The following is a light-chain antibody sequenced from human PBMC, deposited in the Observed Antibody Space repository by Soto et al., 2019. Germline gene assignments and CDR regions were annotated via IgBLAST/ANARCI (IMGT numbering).Light chain of an antibody. CDR3: VLYMGSGIWV. V-gene: IGLV8-61*01. Sequence: QAVVTQEPSFSVSPGGTVTLTCGVSSGSVSPSYYPGWFQQTPGQAPRALIYTTNTRSSGVPDRFSGSILGNKAALTITGAQADDESDYYCVLYMGSGIWVFGGGTKLTVL. J-gene: IGLJ3*02. CDR1: SGSVSPSYY. CDR2: TTN.